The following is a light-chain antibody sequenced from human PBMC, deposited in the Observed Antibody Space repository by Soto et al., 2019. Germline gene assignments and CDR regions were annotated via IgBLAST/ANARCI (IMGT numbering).Light chain of an antibody. CDR1: QSLLCSNRYNY. V-gene: IGKV2-28*01. CDR3: MQALQTPYT. J-gene: IGKJ2*01. Sequence: DIVMTQSPLSLPVTPGEPASISCRSSQSLLCSNRYNYLDWYLQRPGQPPQLLIYLGSDRASGVPARFSGSGSGTDFILKISRVEAEDVGVYYCMQALQTPYTFGQGTKLEIK. CDR2: LGS.